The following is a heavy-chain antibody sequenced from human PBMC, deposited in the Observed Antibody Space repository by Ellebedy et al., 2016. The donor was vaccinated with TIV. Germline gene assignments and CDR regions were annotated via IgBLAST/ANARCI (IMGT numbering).Heavy chain of an antibody. Sequence: PGGSLRLSCAASGFSFSSYEMDWVRPAPGKGLEWLSYISADGGSTYYPDSLKGRFTISRDNAKNSLYLQMNSLKDEDTAVYYCARNEKCDRISGPFDYWGRGTLVTVSS. CDR3: ARNEKCDRISGPFDY. D-gene: IGHD6-25*01. CDR1: GFSFSSYE. CDR2: ISADGGST. J-gene: IGHJ4*02. V-gene: IGHV3-48*03.